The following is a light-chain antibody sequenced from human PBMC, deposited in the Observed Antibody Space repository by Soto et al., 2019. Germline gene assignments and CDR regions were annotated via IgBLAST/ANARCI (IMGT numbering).Light chain of an antibody. J-gene: IGLJ3*02. CDR2: KDS. Sequence: SYELTQPSSVSVSPGQTARITCSGDVLAKKYARWFQQKPGQAPVLVIYKDSERPSGIPERFSGSSSGTTVTLTISGAQVEDEADYYCYSAADNKTYWVFGGGTKLTVL. CDR3: YSAADNKTYWV. CDR1: VLAKKY. V-gene: IGLV3-27*01.